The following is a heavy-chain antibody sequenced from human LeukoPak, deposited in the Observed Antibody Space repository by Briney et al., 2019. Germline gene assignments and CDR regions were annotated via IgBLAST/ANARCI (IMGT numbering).Heavy chain of an antibody. Sequence: GGSPRLSCAVSGLTLSSYWMHWVRQVPGKGLEWVSCINSDGSRTSYADSVKGRFTISRDNAKNTVSLQMNSLRADDTAIYYCARAPWLHLDYWGQGILVTVSS. CDR2: INSDGSRT. J-gene: IGHJ4*02. CDR1: GLTLSSYW. D-gene: IGHD5-12*01. CDR3: ARAPWLHLDY. V-gene: IGHV3-74*01.